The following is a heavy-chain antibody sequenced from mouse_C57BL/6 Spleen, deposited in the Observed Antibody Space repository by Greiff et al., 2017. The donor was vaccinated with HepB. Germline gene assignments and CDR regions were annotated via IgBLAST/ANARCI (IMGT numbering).Heavy chain of an antibody. CDR1: GFTFSDYG. CDR3: ARPRYSNDPPTFDY. CDR2: ISRGSSTI. D-gene: IGHD2-12*01. Sequence: EVMLVESGGGLVKPGGSLKLSCAASGFTFSDYGMHWVRQAPEKGLEWVAYISRGSSTIYYADTVKGRFTISRDNATNPLFLQMTSLRAEDTARYYCARPRYSNDPPTFDYWGQGTTLTVAS. V-gene: IGHV5-17*01. J-gene: IGHJ2*01.